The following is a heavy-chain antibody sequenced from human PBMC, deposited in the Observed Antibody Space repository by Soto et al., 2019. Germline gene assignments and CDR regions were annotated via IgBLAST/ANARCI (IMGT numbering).Heavy chain of an antibody. V-gene: IGHV4-39*01. CDR1: GGSISSSSYY. CDR2: IYYSGST. D-gene: IGHD6-19*01. Sequence: QLQLQESGPGLVKPSETLSLTCTVSGGSISSSSYYWGWIRQPPGKGLEWIGSIYYSGSTYYNPSLKSRVTISVDTSKNQFSLKLSSVTAADTAVYYCARHPGDSGWYSPWYYYGMDVWGQGTTVTVSS. J-gene: IGHJ6*02. CDR3: ARHPGDSGWYSPWYYYGMDV.